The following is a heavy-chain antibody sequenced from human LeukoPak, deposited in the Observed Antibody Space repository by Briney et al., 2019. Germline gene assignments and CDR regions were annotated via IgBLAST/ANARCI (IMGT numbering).Heavy chain of an antibody. J-gene: IGHJ4*02. V-gene: IGHV1-24*01. CDR3: TTGLNGNYAFDY. Sequence: ASVTLSCKVSGHTRSELAMHWVRHAIGKGLEWRGGLEPDIGETVHEQKLQGRVTMTEDTSTDTAYMQLSRLISEDTAVYYCTTGLNGNYAFDYWGQGTLVTVSA. CDR1: GHTRSELA. D-gene: IGHD3-16*01. CDR2: LEPDIGET.